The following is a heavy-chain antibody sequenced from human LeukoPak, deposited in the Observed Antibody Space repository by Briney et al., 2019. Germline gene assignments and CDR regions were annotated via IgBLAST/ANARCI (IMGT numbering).Heavy chain of an antibody. CDR3: TKQTADDAFDI. J-gene: IGHJ3*02. V-gene: IGHV3-73*01. Sequence: PGGSLKLSCAASGFTFSDPTIHWVRQASGKGLEWVGRIRSELNGYATAYAASVRGRFTISRDDSKNTAYLQMDNLKTGDTAVFYCTKQTADDAFDIWGRGTMVTASS. CDR2: IRSELNGYAT. CDR1: GFTFSDPT.